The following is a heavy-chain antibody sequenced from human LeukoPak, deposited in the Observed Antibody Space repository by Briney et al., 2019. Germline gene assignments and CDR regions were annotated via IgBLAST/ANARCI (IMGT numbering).Heavy chain of an antibody. D-gene: IGHD2-2*01. Sequence: GGSLRLSCAASDSTFSSFSMRGVRQAAGKGLVGVAAISSRRAHKYYADSVKDRFTISTDNAQKSLYLEMNNLRADDTAVYYCARDRSTSRYYHGMDVWGPGTTVIVSS. CDR1: DSTFSSFS. CDR3: ARDRSTSRYYHGMDV. CDR2: ISSRRAHK. V-gene: IGHV3-21*01. J-gene: IGHJ6*02.